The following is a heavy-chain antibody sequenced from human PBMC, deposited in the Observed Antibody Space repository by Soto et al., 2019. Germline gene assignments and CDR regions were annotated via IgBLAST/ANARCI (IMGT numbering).Heavy chain of an antibody. CDR1: GGSFSGYY. J-gene: IGHJ5*02. CDR2: INHSGSA. Sequence: SETLSLTCAVYGGSFSGYYWSWIRQPPGKGLEWIGEINHSGSANYNPSLKSRVTISVDTSKNQFSLKLSSVTAADTAVYYCARERDNWFDPWGQGTLVTVSS. V-gene: IGHV4-34*01. CDR3: ARERDNWFDP.